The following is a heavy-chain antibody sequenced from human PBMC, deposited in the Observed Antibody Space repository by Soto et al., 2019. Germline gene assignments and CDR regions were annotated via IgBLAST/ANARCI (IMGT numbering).Heavy chain of an antibody. V-gene: IGHV4-34*01. CDR3: TRSMNDHNHHHWGFDS. CDR1: GWSFSAYH. CDR2: IDYRGST. J-gene: IGHJ4*02. Sequence: XETLSLTCAVYGWSFSAYHWSWIRQAPGKGLDWIGEIDYRGSTNYKPSLRSRVSMSVDTAKNQFSLRLTSVTAADTAVYYCTRSMNDHNHHHWGFDSWGQGARVTVSS. D-gene: IGHD7-27*01.